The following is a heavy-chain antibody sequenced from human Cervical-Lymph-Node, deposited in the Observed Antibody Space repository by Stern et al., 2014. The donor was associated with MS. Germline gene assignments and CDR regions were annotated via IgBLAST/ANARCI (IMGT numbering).Heavy chain of an antibody. CDR2: INPSGGRT. V-gene: IGHV1-46*01. D-gene: IGHD6-19*01. Sequence: QMQLVQSEAEVKKPGASVKLSCKASGYTFTSYYMHWVRKAPGPGLERVGIINPSGGRTSYAKPFHGRVTITRDTSTSTVYMELSSLRSEDTAVYYWASQSPIAVADYYGMDVWGQGTTVTVSS. J-gene: IGHJ6*02. CDR3: ASQSPIAVADYYGMDV. CDR1: GYTFTSYY.